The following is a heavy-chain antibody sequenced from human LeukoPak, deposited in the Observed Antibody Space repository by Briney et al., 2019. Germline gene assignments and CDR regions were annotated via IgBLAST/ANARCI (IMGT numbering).Heavy chain of an antibody. CDR2: INPNRGDT. D-gene: IGHD4-17*01. V-gene: IGHV1-2*02. Sequence: GSVSVSCMASGYTFTTYYMHCVRQAPGHGLGWMGWINPNRGDTNYAQKFQGRVTMTRDTSISTAFMELTRLTSDDTAVYYCTRDLLGFATTPLSDWGQGTLVTVSS. CDR1: GYTFTTYY. CDR3: TRDLLGFATTPLSD. J-gene: IGHJ4*02.